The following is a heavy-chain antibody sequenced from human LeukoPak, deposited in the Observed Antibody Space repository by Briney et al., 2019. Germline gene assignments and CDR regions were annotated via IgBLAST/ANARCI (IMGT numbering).Heavy chain of an antibody. Sequence: GASVKVSCKASGYTFTSYGISWVRQAPGQGLEWMGWISAYNGNTNYAQKLQGRVTMTTDTSTSTAYMELRSLRSDDTAVYYCARVTSYYYYHNSGYYYEDYWGQGTLVTVSS. CDR1: GYTFTSYG. D-gene: IGHD3-22*01. V-gene: IGHV1-18*01. CDR2: ISAYNGNT. CDR3: ARVTSYYYYHNSGYYYEDY. J-gene: IGHJ4*02.